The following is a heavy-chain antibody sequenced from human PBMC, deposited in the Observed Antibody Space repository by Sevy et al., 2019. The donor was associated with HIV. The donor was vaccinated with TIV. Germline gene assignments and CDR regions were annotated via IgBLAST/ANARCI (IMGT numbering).Heavy chain of an antibody. Sequence: GGSLRLSCAASGFTFSSYSMNWVRQAPGKGLEWVSSISSSSSYIYYAYSVKGRFTISRDNAKNSLYLQMNSLRAEDTAVYYCARTRRELSRFDYWGQGTLVTVSS. V-gene: IGHV3-21*01. CDR1: GFTFSSYS. D-gene: IGHD3-10*01. J-gene: IGHJ4*02. CDR3: ARTRRELSRFDY. CDR2: ISSSSSYI.